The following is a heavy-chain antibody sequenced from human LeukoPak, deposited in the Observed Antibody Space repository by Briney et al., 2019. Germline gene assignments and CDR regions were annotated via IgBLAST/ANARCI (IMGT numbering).Heavy chain of an antibody. Sequence: WASVKVSCKATGSAFTSYAMNWVRQAPGQGLEWMGRINTNTGNPTYAQGFTGRFVFSLDTSVSTAYLQISSLKAEDTAVYYCARGNAGGTCYDILGNWGQGSLVTVSS. D-gene: IGHD3-9*01. J-gene: IGHJ4*02. CDR1: GSAFTSYA. V-gene: IGHV7-4-1*02. CDR2: INTNTGNP. CDR3: ARGNAGGTCYDILGN.